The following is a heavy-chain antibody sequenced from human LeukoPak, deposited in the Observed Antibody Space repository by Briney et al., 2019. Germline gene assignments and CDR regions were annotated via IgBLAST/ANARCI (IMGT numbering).Heavy chain of an antibody. CDR2: IGTAGDT. J-gene: IGHJ4*02. Sequence: PGGSLRLSCAASGFTFSNYDMHWVRQATGKGREWVSAIGTAGDTYYQGSVRGRFTMSRENAKNSLYLQMNSLTAGDTAVYYCARGANTHFDYWGQGILVTVSS. CDR3: ARGANTHFDY. D-gene: IGHD1-26*01. CDR1: GFTFSNYD. V-gene: IGHV3-13*04.